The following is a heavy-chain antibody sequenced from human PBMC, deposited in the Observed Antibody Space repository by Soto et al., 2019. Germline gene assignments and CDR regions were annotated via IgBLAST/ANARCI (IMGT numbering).Heavy chain of an antibody. D-gene: IGHD1-26*01. CDR1: GFTFSSYA. Sequence: GGSLRLSCAASGFTFSSYAMHRVRQAPGKGLEWVAVISYDGSNKYYADSVKGRFTISRDNSKNTLYLQMNSLRAEDTAVYYCARGLSGRSFYYYYGMDVWGQGTTVTVSS. V-gene: IGHV3-30-3*01. J-gene: IGHJ6*02. CDR3: ARGLSGRSFYYYYGMDV. CDR2: ISYDGSNK.